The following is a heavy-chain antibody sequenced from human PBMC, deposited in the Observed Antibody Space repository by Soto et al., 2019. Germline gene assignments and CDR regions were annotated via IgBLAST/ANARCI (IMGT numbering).Heavy chain of an antibody. CDR1: GYTFTSYA. V-gene: IGHV1-3*01. CDR2: INAGNGNT. J-gene: IGHJ3*02. Sequence: QVQLVQSGAEVKKPGASVKVSCKASGYTFTSYAMHWVRQAPGQRLEWMGWINAGNGNTKYSQKFQGRDTITRDTSASTAYMELSSLRSEDTAVYYCASDWPEHDAFDIWGQGTMVTVSS. CDR3: ASDWPEHDAFDI.